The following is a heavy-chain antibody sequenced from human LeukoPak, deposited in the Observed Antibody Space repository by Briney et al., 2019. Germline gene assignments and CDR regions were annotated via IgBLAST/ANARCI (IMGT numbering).Heavy chain of an antibody. V-gene: IGHV4-39*07. CDR3: ARTRPNGVTDDAFDI. CDR1: GGSISSSSYY. CDR2: IYYSGST. Sequence: SETLSLTCTVSGGSISSSSYYWGWIRQPPGKGLEWIGSIYYSGSTYYNPSLKSRVTISVDRSKNQFSLKLSSVTAADTAVYYCARTRPNGVTDDAFDIWGQGTMVTVSS. D-gene: IGHD5-18*01. J-gene: IGHJ3*02.